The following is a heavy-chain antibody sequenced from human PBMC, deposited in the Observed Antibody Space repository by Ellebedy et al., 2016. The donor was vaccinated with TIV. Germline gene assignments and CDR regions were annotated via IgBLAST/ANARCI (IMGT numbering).Heavy chain of an antibody. CDR1: GGSVVSVTYS. J-gene: IGHJ2*01. D-gene: IGHD6-19*01. V-gene: IGHV4-61*01. CDR3: ARINRRIGVPGTGYWYLDL. CDR2: IYYSGSS. Sequence: MPSETLSLTCTVPGGSVVSVTYSWSWIRQTPGKGLEWIAYIYYSGSSYYSPSLKSRASISVDTSKNQFSLKVTSVSAADTAVYYCARINRRIGVPGTGYWYLDLWGQGSLVTVSS.